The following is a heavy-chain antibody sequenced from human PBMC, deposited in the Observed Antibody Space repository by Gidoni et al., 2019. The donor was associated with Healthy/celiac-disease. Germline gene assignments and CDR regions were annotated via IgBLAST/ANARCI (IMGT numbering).Heavy chain of an antibody. D-gene: IGHD1-26*01. V-gene: IGHV3-7*01. Sequence: EVQLVESGGGLVQPGGSLRLSCAASGFTFSRYWMSWVRQAPGKGLEWVANIKQDGSEKYYVDSVKGRFTISRDNAKNSLFLQMNSLRAEDTAVYYCARVDVGATSSDGMDVWGQGTTVTVSS. J-gene: IGHJ6*02. CDR3: ARVDVGATSSDGMDV. CDR1: GFTFSRYW. CDR2: IKQDGSEK.